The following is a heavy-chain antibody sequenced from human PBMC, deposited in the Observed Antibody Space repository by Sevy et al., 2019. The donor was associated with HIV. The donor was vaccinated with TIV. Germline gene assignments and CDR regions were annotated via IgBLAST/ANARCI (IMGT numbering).Heavy chain of an antibody. J-gene: IGHJ5*02. CDR1: GFTFTYFS. D-gene: IGHD3-16*01. Sequence: GGSLRLSCEASGFTFTYFSMYWVRQAPGKGLEWVASITGSSTNIYYSDSVKGRFTISRDNDKKSLYLQRTSLRVEDTAVNYCAKEGDVFWFDPWGQGSLVTVSS. CDR2: ITGSSTNI. CDR3: AKEGDVFWFDP. V-gene: IGHV3-21*01.